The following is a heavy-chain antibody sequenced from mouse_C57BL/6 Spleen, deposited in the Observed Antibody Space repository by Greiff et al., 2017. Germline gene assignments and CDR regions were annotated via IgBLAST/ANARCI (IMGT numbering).Heavy chain of an antibody. D-gene: IGHD4-1*01. J-gene: IGHJ3*01. CDR2: IWSGGST. CDR1: GFSLTSYG. CDR3: ARNGANWVAGFAY. Sequence: VQLQQSGPGLVQPSQSLSITCTVSGFSLTSYGVHWVRQSPGKGLEWLGVIWSGGSTDYTAAFISRLSISKDNSKSQVFFKMNSLQADDTAIYYCARNGANWVAGFAYWGQVTLVTVSA. V-gene: IGHV2-2*01.